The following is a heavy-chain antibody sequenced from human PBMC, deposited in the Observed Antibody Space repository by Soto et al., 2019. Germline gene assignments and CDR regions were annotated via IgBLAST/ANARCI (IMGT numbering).Heavy chain of an antibody. Sequence: EVQLVESGGGLVQPGRSLRLSFAASGFTFDDYAMYWVRQAPGKGLGWVSSITWNSGIIRYADSVKGRFTISRDNAKNSLYLQMNSLRAEDTAFYYCAKDLVPATTGRWYYGLDVWGQGTSVTVSS. CDR3: AKDLVPATTGRWYYGLDV. D-gene: IGHD2-2*01. CDR1: GFTFDDYA. CDR2: ITWNSGII. V-gene: IGHV3-9*01. J-gene: IGHJ6*02.